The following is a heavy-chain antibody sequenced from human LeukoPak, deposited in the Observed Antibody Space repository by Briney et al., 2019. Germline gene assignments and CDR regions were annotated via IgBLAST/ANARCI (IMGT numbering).Heavy chain of an antibody. CDR2: IIPIFGIA. CDR1: GGTFSSYA. J-gene: IGHJ4*02. Sequence: SVKVSCKASGGTFSSYAISWVRQAPGQRLEWMGRIIPIFGIANYAQKFQGRVTITADKSTSTAYMELSSLRSEDTAVYYCAREADIVVVPAAIRRGYYFDYWGQGTLVTVSS. CDR3: AREADIVVVPAAIRRGYYFDY. V-gene: IGHV1-69*04. D-gene: IGHD2-2*01.